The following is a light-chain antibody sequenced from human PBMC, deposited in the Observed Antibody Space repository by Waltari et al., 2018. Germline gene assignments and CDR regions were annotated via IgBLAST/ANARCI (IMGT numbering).Light chain of an antibody. CDR1: DSDVGAYDF. CDR2: EVS. Sequence: QSALTQPASVSGSPGQSITISCSGTDSDVGAYDFVSWYQQHPGKAPHLIIYEVSNRPSVISSHFSASKSGNTASLTISGLQAEDDADYYCSSYTTSSAPGVFGTGTRVTGL. V-gene: IGLV2-14*01. J-gene: IGLJ1*01. CDR3: SSYTTSSAPGV.